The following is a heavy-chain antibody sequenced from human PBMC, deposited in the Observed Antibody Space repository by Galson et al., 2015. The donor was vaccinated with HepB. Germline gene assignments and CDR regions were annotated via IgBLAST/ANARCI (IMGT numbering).Heavy chain of an antibody. CDR2: ISYDGSNK. J-gene: IGHJ4*02. Sequence: LRLSCAASGFTFSSYAMHWVRQAPGKGLEWVAVISYDGSNKYYADSVKGRFTISRDNSKNTLYLQMNSLRAEDTAVYYCARDREGSSWYFEFDYWGQGTLVTVSS. CDR1: GFTFSSYA. CDR3: ARDREGSSWYFEFDY. V-gene: IGHV3-30-3*01. D-gene: IGHD6-13*01.